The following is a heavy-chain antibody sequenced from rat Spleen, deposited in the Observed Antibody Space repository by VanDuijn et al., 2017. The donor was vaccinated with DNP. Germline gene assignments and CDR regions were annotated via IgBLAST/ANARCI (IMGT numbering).Heavy chain of an antibody. D-gene: IGHD1-12*02. V-gene: IGHV5-20*01. CDR3: ITWGWALGLDA. Sequence: EVQLVESGGGLVQPGRSLKLSCAASGFTFRDYYMAWVRQAPTKGLEWVASINAGGDKTYYRDSMKGRFTISRDNTKNSLYLQMDSLRSEDTATYYCITWGWALGLDAWGQGTSVTVSS. CDR2: INAGGDKT. J-gene: IGHJ4*01. CDR1: GFTFRDYY.